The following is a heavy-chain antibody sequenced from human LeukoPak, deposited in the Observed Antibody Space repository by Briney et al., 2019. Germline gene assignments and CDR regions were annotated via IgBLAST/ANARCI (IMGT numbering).Heavy chain of an antibody. V-gene: IGHV3-21*01. Sequence: GGSLRLSCAASGISFSNYGMNWVRQAPGKGLEWVSLISSSSRFIYYGDSVKGRFTISRDNAKKSLYLQMNSLRAEDTAVYYCARAVYCSGGGCFWYFDLWGRGTLVTVSS. J-gene: IGHJ2*01. D-gene: IGHD2-15*01. CDR3: ARAVYCSGGGCFWYFDL. CDR2: ISSSSRFI. CDR1: GISFSNYG.